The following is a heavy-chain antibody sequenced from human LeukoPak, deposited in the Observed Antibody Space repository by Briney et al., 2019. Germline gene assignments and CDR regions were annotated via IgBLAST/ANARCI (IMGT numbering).Heavy chain of an antibody. J-gene: IGHJ3*02. CDR2: IYHSGST. CDR3: ARAEAQWLGSDAFDI. D-gene: IGHD6-19*01. V-gene: IGHV4-4*02. Sequence: SETLSLTCAVSGGSISSSNWWSWVRQPPGKGLEWIGEIYHSGSTNYNPSLKSRVTISVDKSKNQFSLKLSSVTAADTAVYYCARAEAQWLGSDAFDIWGQGTMVTVSS. CDR1: GGSISSSNW.